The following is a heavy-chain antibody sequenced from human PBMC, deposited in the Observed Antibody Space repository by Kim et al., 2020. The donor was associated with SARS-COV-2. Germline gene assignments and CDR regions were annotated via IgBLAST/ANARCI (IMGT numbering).Heavy chain of an antibody. V-gene: IGHV4-39*07. CDR2: IYYSGST. J-gene: IGHJ4*02. CDR1: GGSISSSSYY. Sequence: SETLSLTCTVSGGSISSSSYYWGWIRQPPGKGLEWIGSIYYSGSTYYNPSLKSRVTISVDTSKNQFSLKLSSVTAADTAVYYCARDLGHRSIDDYWGQGTLVTVSS. CDR3: ARDLGHRSIDDY. D-gene: IGHD2-21*01.